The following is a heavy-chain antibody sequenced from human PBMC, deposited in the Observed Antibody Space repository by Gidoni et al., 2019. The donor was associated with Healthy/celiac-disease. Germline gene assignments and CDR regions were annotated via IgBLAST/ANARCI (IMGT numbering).Heavy chain of an antibody. CDR3: ARDLYGGATFYYYYGMDV. CDR1: GGTFSSYA. Sequence: QVQLVQSGAEVKKPGSSVKVSCKASGGTFSSYAISWVRQAPGQGLEWMGGIIPIFGTANYAQKFQGRVTITADESTSTAYMELSSLRSEDTAVYYCARDLYGGATFYYYYGMDVWGQGTTVTVSS. J-gene: IGHJ6*02. V-gene: IGHV1-69*01. CDR2: IIPIFGTA. D-gene: IGHD1-26*01.